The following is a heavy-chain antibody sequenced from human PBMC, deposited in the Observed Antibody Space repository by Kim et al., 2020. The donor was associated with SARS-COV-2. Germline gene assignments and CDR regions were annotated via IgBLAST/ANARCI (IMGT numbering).Heavy chain of an antibody. CDR3: ARGHLKSIVVVIAPRPYYYYMDV. D-gene: IGHD2-21*01. CDR1: GYTFTSYD. Sequence: ASVKVSCKASGYTFTSYDINWVRQATGQGLEWMGWMNPNSGNTGYAQKFQGRVTMTRNTSISTAYMELSSLRSEDTAVYYCARGHLKSIVVVIAPRPYYYYMDVWGKGNKVTVSS. V-gene: IGHV1-8*01. J-gene: IGHJ6*03. CDR2: MNPNSGNT.